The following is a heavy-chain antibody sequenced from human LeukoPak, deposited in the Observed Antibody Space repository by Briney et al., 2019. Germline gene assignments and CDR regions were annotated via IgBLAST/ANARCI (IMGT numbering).Heavy chain of an antibody. J-gene: IGHJ6*03. CDR3: ARVLKPGYCTNGVKCRGGYYYMDV. Sequence: GASVKVSCKASGYTFTSYYMHWVRQAPGQGLEWMGIINPSGGSTSYAQKFQGRVTMTRDMSTSTVYMELSSLRSEDTAVYYCARVLKPGYCTNGVKCRGGYYYMDVWGKGTTVTVSS. CDR2: INPSGGST. D-gene: IGHD2-8*01. CDR1: GYTFTSYY. V-gene: IGHV1-46*01.